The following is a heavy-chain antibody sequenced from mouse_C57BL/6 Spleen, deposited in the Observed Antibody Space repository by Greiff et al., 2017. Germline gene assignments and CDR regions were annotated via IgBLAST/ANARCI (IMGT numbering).Heavy chain of an antibody. J-gene: IGHJ4*01. CDR3: ARAGGSSPYAMDY. CDR1: GFTFSDYG. D-gene: IGHD1-1*01. CDR2: ISSGSSTI. V-gene: IGHV5-17*01. Sequence: EVKLVESGGGLVKPGGSLKLSCAASGFTFSDYGMHWVRQAPEKGLEWVAYISSGSSTIYYADTVKGRFTISRDNAKNTLFLQMTSLRSEDTAMYYGARAGGSSPYAMDYWGQGTSVTVSS.